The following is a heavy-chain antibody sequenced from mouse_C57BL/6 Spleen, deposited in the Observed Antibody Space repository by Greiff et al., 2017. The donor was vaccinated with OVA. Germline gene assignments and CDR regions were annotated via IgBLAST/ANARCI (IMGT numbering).Heavy chain of an antibody. D-gene: IGHD2-3*01. J-gene: IGHJ3*01. Sequence: VQLQQPGTELVKPGASVKLSCKASGYTFTSYWMHWVKQRPGQGLEWIGNINPSNGGTNYNEKFKSKATLTVDKSSSTAYMQLSSLTSEDSAFYYCARYAGYYPAWFAYWGQGTLVTVSA. CDR2: INPSNGGT. V-gene: IGHV1-53*01. CDR3: ARYAGYYPAWFAY. CDR1: GYTFTSYW.